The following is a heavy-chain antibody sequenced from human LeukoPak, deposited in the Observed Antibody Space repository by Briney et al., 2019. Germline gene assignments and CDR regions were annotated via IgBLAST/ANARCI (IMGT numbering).Heavy chain of an antibody. D-gene: IGHD7-27*01. CDR1: GASISNTGYY. CDR3: AGLLNGGASHWFDP. Sequence: SETLSLTCTVSGASISNTGYYWGWIRQPPGKGLAWIGNIYHSGSTYYSPSLKSRVTLSVDTSKNQFSLKLSSVTAADTAVYYCAGLLNGGASHWFDPWGQGTLVTVSS. J-gene: IGHJ5*02. CDR2: IYHSGST. V-gene: IGHV4-39*01.